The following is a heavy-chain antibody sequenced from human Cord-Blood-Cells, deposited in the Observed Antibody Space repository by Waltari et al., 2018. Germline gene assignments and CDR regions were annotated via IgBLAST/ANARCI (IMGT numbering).Heavy chain of an antibody. D-gene: IGHD3-16*01. J-gene: IGHJ2*01. V-gene: IGHV3-23*01. CDR2: ISGSGGST. CDR1: GFTFRSYA. CDR3: AKDPPATLGVDWYFDL. Sequence: EVQLLESGGGLVQPGGSLRLSCAASGFTFRSYAMSWVRQAPGKGLEWVSAISGSGGSTYYADSGKGRFTISRDNSKNTLYLQMNSLRAEDTAVYYCAKDPPATLGVDWYFDLWGRGTLVTVSS.